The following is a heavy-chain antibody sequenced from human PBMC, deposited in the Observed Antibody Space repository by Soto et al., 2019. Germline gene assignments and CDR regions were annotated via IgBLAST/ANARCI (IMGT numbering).Heavy chain of an antibody. J-gene: IGHJ2*01. D-gene: IGHD2-15*01. CDR2: TRNKANSYTT. V-gene: IGHV3-72*01. CDR1: GFTFSDHY. CDR3: ARVGRYCSGGSCYSDWYFDL. Sequence: EVQLVESGGGLVQPGGSLRLSCAASGFTFSDHYMDWVRQAPGKGLEWVGRTRNKANSYTTEYAASVKGRFTISRDDSENSLYLQMNSLKTEDTAVYYCARVGRYCSGGSCYSDWYFDLWGRGTLVTVSS.